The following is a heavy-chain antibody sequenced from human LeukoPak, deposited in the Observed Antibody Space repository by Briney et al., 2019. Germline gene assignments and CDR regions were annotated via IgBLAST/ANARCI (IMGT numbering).Heavy chain of an antibody. CDR3: ASSTSYYYDTSGYFEY. Sequence: LENLSLTCTVSGGFIGSSSFYWAWIRQTPGKGLEWIGSLAYSGSTYDKSSLKSRATFSVDAAKNQFSLNLTSVTAADTALFYCASSTSYYYDTSGYFEYWGQGILVTV. D-gene: IGHD3-22*01. CDR1: GGFIGSSSFY. J-gene: IGHJ4*02. V-gene: IGHV4-39*01. CDR2: LAYSGST.